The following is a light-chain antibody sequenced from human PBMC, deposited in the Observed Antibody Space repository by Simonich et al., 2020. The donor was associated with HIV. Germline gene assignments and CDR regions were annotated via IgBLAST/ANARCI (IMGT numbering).Light chain of an antibody. J-gene: IGLJ3*02. Sequence: QSVLTQPPSASGTPGQRVTIPCSGSSSNIGSNTLTWYQQLPGTAPKLLIFRKHHRPSGVPGRFSVSKSGTSAALAIRELQSEDEADYYCAAWDDSLNGRVFGGGTKLTVL. V-gene: IGLV1-44*01. CDR2: RKH. CDR3: AAWDDSLNGRV. CDR1: SSNIGSNT.